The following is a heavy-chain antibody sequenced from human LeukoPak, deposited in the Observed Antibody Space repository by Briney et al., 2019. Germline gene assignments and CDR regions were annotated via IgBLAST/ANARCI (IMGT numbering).Heavy chain of an antibody. CDR1: GYTFTSYY. CDR3: ARSYVTVAGFQH. CDR2: INPSVGST. Sequence: ASVKVSCKASGYTFTSYYMHWVRQAPGQGLEWMGIINPSVGSTSYAQKFQGRVTMTRDMSTSTVYMELSSLRSEDTAVYYCARSYVTVAGFQHWGQGTLVTVSS. V-gene: IGHV1-46*01. D-gene: IGHD6-19*01. J-gene: IGHJ1*01.